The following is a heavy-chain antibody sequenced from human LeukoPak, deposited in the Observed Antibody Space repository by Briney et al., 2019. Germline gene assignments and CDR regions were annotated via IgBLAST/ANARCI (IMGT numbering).Heavy chain of an antibody. Sequence: SETLSLTCTVSGGSISSSSYYWGWIRQPPGKGLEWNGCVYYSGSTYYNLSLKSRLTTSVDTSKNQFPLKLSSVAAADTAVYYCARRGYCSSTSCYVYWFDPGRQGTLVTVPS. CDR2: VYYSGST. V-gene: IGHV4-39*01. J-gene: IGHJ5*02. D-gene: IGHD2-2*01. CDR1: GGSISSSSYY. CDR3: ARRGYCSSTSCYVYWFDP.